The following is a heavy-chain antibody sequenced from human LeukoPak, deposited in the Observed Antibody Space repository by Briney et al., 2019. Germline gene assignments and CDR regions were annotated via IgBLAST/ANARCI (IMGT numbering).Heavy chain of an antibody. CDR1: GYTFNNYG. CDR2: VSSYNGDT. V-gene: IGHV1-18*01. Sequence: ASVRVSCKASGYTFNNYGISWVRQAPGQGLEWMGWVSSYNGDTNYAQKFQGRVTMSTDTSTTTAYMELRSLRFDDTAIYYCAEDWHNLTGRNCFDPRGQGTPVTVSS. CDR3: AEDWHNLTGRNCFDP. J-gene: IGHJ5*02. D-gene: IGHD3-9*01.